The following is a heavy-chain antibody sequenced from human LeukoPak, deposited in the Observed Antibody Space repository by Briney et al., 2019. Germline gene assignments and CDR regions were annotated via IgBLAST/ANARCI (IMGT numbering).Heavy chain of an antibody. CDR1: GFTFSSYA. J-gene: IGHJ6*03. Sequence: PGGSLRLSCAASGFTFSSYAMSWVRQAPGKGLEWVSPISGSGGSTYYADSVKGRFTISRDNSKNTLYLQMNSRRAEDTAVYYCAKVGSAGACYYYYMDVWGKGTTVTVSS. CDR2: ISGSGGST. V-gene: IGHV3-23*01. CDR3: AKVGSAGACYYYYMDV. D-gene: IGHD4/OR15-4a*01.